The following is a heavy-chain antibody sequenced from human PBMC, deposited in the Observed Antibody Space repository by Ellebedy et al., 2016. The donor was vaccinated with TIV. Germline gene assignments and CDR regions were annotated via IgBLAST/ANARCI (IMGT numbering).Heavy chain of an antibody. D-gene: IGHD3-10*01. CDR1: GFTFSSYA. V-gene: IGHV3-30-3*01. CDR2: ISYDGSNK. Sequence: GGSMRLSXAASGFTFSSYAMHWVRQAPGKGLEWVAVISYDGSNKYYADSVKGRFTISRDNSKNTLYLQMNSLRAEDTAVYYCARDRFHPVLLWFGECDYWGQGTLVTVSS. J-gene: IGHJ4*02. CDR3: ARDRFHPVLLWFGECDY.